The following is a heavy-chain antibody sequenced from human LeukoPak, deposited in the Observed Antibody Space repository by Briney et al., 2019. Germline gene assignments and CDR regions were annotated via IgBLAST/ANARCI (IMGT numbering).Heavy chain of an antibody. CDR2: IIPILGIA. CDR3: AKRTRGYSYGTLDY. CDR1: GGTFSSYA. V-gene: IGHV1-69*04. Sequence: SVKVSCKASGGTFSSYAISWVRQAPGQGLEWMGRIIPILGIANYAQKFQGRVTITADKSTSTAYMELSSLRSEDTAVYYCAKRTRGYSYGTLDYWGQGTLVTVSS. J-gene: IGHJ4*02. D-gene: IGHD5-18*01.